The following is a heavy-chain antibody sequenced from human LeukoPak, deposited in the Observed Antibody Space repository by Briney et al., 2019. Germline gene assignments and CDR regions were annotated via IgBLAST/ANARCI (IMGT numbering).Heavy chain of an antibody. CDR1: GGSISSGGYS. V-gene: IGHV4-30-2*01. CDR2: IYHSGST. CDR3: ARGLRNWFDP. Sequence: SETLSLTCAVSGGSISSGGYSWSWIRQPPGKGLEWIGYIYHSGSTYYNPSLKSRVTISVDRSKNQFSLKLGSVTAADTAVYYCARGLRNWFDPWGQGTLVTVSS. J-gene: IGHJ5*02.